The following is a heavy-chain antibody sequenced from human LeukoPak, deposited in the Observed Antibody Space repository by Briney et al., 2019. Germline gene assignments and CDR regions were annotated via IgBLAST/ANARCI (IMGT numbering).Heavy chain of an antibody. J-gene: IGHJ4*02. V-gene: IGHV1-24*01. CDR3: ATDGWELRGTLDY. Sequence: GASVKVSCKVSGYTLTELSMHWVRQAPGKGLEWMGGLDPEDGETIYAQKFQGRVAMTEDTSTDTAYMELSSLRSEDTAVYYCATDGWELRGTLDYWGQGTLVTVSS. D-gene: IGHD1-26*01. CDR2: LDPEDGET. CDR1: GYTLTELS.